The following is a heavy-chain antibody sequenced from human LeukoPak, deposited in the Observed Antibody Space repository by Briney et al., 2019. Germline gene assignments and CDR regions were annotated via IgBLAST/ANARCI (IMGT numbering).Heavy chain of an antibody. D-gene: IGHD5-18*01. V-gene: IGHV1-69*13. CDR3: ASQACRDTATVTCYYYMNV. J-gene: IGHJ6*03. Sequence: SVKVSCKASGGTFSSYAISWVRQAPGQGLEWMGGIIPIFGTANYAQKFQGRVTITAAEATSTDYMELSSLRSENTAVYYCASQACRDTATVTCYYYMNVWGKGTTVTVSS. CDR2: IIPIFGTA. CDR1: GGTFSSYA.